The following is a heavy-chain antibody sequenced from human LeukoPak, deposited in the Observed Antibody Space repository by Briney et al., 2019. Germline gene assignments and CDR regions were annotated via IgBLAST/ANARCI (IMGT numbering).Heavy chain of an antibody. CDR2: INHSGST. CDR3: ASRSLDSDFDY. D-gene: IGHD2-21*01. V-gene: IGHV4-34*01. J-gene: IGHJ4*02. Sequence: SETLSLTCAVYGGSFSGYYWSWIRQPPGKGLEWIGEINHSGSTNYNPSLKSRVTISVDTSKNQFSLKLSSVTAADTAVYYCASRSLDSDFDYWGQGTLVTVSS. CDR1: GGSFSGYY.